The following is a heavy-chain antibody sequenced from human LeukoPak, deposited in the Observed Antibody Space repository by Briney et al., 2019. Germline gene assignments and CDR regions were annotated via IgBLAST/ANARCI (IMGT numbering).Heavy chain of an antibody. D-gene: IGHD3-22*01. CDR1: GFTFSSYA. J-gene: IGHJ4*02. CDR2: ISGSGGST. CDR3: AKDLYYCDSSGYSFDY. V-gene: IGHV3-23*01. Sequence: PGGSLRLSCAASGFTFSSYAMSWVRQAPGKGLEWVSAISGSGGSTYYADSVKGRFTISRDNSKNTLYLQMNSLRAEDTAVYYCAKDLYYCDSSGYSFDYWGQGTLVTVSS.